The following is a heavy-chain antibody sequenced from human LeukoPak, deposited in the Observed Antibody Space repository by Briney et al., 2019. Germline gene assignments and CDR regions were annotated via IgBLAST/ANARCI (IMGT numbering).Heavy chain of an antibody. J-gene: IGHJ5*02. CDR1: DGSISSSNW. CDR3: ATRYGSGSYYRNFWFDP. Sequence: SETLSLTCAVSDGSISSSNWWSWVRQPPGKGLEWIGEIYHSGSTNYNPSLKSRVTISVDKSKNQFSLKLSSVTAADTAVYYCATRYGSGSYYRNFWFDPWGQGTLVTVSS. V-gene: IGHV4-4*02. CDR2: IYHSGST. D-gene: IGHD3-10*01.